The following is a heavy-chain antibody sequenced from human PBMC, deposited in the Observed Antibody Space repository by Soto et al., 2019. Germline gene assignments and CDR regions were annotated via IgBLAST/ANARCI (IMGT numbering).Heavy chain of an antibody. Sequence: GESLKISCKGSGYSFTSYWISWVRQMPGEGLEWMGRIDPSDSYTNYSPSFQGHVTISADKSISTAYLQWSSLKASDTAMYYCASQTVNYYDSSGWFDPWGQGTLVTVSS. CDR1: GYSFTSYW. D-gene: IGHD3-22*01. CDR2: IDPSDSYT. V-gene: IGHV5-10-1*01. J-gene: IGHJ5*02. CDR3: ASQTVNYYDSSGWFDP.